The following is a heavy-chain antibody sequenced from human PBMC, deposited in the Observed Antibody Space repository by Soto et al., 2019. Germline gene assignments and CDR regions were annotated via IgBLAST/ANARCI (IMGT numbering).Heavy chain of an antibody. CDR2: IFHSGST. CDR1: GFSISSGYY. CDR3: VRAGGSGRTFDY. J-gene: IGHJ4*02. Sequence: PETLSLTCDVSGFSISSGYYRGWIRQPPGKGLEWIGSIFHSGSTYYNPSLKSRVTVSIDTSKNQFSLKVNSVTAAATAVYHCVRAGGSGRTFDYWSQGTPDTVS. D-gene: IGHD3-10*01. V-gene: IGHV4-38-2*01.